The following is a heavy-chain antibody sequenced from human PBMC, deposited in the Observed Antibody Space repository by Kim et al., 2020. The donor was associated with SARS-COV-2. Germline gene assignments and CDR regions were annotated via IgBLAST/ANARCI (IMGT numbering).Heavy chain of an antibody. V-gene: IGHV1-3*01. J-gene: IGHJ4*02. CDR1: GYTFTRNP. D-gene: IGHD3-16*01. Sequence: ASVKVSCKTSGYTFTRNPIHWVRQAPGQRLEWMGWIDVGHGNAKYSGMLQGRVTITRDTSANTAYMELSSLTSEDTAVYYCAREKASGGGAYLDWGQGTLVTVSS. CDR2: IDVGHGNA. CDR3: AREKASGGGAYLD.